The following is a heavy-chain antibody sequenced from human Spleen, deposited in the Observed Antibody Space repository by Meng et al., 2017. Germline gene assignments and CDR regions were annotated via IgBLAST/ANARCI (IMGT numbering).Heavy chain of an antibody. CDR3: ASRDDFLTGADY. V-gene: IGHV1-69*06. Sequence: HVQQVQSCADVKNPGSSVKVCCKASGGTISTYISNWVRQAPGQGLEWVEGIVPIFGTPHYAQKFQGRVTITADKSTSTAYMELSSLRSEDTAMYYCASRDDFLTGADYWGQRSLVTVSS. CDR2: IVPIFGTP. CDR1: GGTISTYI. J-gene: IGHJ4*02. D-gene: IGHD3-9*01.